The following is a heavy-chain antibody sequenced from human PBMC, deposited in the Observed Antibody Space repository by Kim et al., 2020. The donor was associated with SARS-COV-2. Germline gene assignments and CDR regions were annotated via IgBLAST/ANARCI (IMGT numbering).Heavy chain of an antibody. CDR2: INPNTGDT. CDR1: GYTFTSYY. CDR3: ARVGSGSSPFDS. Sequence: ASVKVSCKASGYTFTSYYMHWVLQAPVQRLEWMGWINPNTGDTNYAQKFQGRVSMTRDTSIRTAYMELSSLRSDDTAVYFCARVGSGSSPFDSWGQGTLVTVSS. D-gene: IGHD1-26*01. V-gene: IGHV1-2*02. J-gene: IGHJ4*02.